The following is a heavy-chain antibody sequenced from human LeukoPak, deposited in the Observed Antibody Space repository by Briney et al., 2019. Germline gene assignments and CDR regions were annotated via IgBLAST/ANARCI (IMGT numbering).Heavy chain of an antibody. CDR1: GFTFSSYA. Sequence: GGSLRLSCAASGFTFSSYAMSWVRQAPGKGLEWVSSISSSSSYIYYADSVKGRFTISRDNAKNSLYLQMNSLRAEDTAVYYCARGDGSQFDYWGQGTLVTVSS. CDR3: ARGDGSQFDY. V-gene: IGHV3-21*01. J-gene: IGHJ4*02. D-gene: IGHD1-26*01. CDR2: ISSSSSYI.